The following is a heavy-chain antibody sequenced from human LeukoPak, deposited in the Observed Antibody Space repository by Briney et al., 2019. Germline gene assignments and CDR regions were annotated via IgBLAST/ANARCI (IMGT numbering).Heavy chain of an antibody. CDR1: GGSISSGSYY. J-gene: IGHJ4*02. D-gene: IGHD5-18*01. CDR3: ARVAVDTAMIPSIDY. V-gene: IGHV4-61*02. CDR2: IYTSGST. Sequence: SQTLSLTCTVSGGSISSGSYYWSWIRQPAGKGLEWIGRIYTSGSTNYNPSLKSRVTISVDTSKNQFSLKLSSVTAADTAVYYCARVAVDTAMIPSIDYWGQGTLVTVSS.